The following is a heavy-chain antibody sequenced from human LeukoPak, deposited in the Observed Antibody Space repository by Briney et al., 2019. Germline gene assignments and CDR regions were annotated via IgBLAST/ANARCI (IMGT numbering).Heavy chain of an antibody. CDR2: IWYDGSNK. Sequence: GRSLRLSCAASGFTFSSYGMHWVRQAPGKGLEWVAVIWYDGSNKYYADSVKGRFTISRDNSKNTLYLQMNSLRAEDTAVYYCARDPGGDSSGWYVPHYYYYYYMDVWGKGTTVTVSS. CDR1: GFTFSSYG. V-gene: IGHV3-33*01. D-gene: IGHD6-19*01. J-gene: IGHJ6*03. CDR3: ARDPGGDSSGWYVPHYYYYYYMDV.